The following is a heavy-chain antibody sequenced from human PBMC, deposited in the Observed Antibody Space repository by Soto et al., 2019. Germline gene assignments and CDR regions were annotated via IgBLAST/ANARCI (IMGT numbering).Heavy chain of an antibody. CDR3: ASDYYHSSGYSTNVDH. D-gene: IGHD3-22*01. V-gene: IGHV3-33*01. J-gene: IGHJ5*02. CDR1: GFTFSSYG. Sequence: GGSLRLSCAASGFTFSSYGMHWVRQAPGKGLEWVAVIWYDGSNKYYADSVKGRFTISRDNSKNTLYLQMNSLRAEDTAVYYCASDYYHSSGYSTNVDHWAQGTLVTVSS. CDR2: IWYDGSNK.